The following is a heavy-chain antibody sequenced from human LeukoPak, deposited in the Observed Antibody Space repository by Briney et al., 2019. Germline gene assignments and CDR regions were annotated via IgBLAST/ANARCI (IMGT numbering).Heavy chain of an antibody. Sequence: GGSLRLSCAASGFTFSNYAIHWIRQGPGKGLKWVAIISYDGTNKYYADSVKGRFSISRDNSKNTLYLQMNSLRPEDTAVYYCAKAVGFGEAYGMGVWGQGTTVTVSS. J-gene: IGHJ6*02. V-gene: IGHV3-30*18. D-gene: IGHD3-10*01. CDR2: ISYDGTNK. CDR1: GFTFSNYA. CDR3: AKAVGFGEAYGMGV.